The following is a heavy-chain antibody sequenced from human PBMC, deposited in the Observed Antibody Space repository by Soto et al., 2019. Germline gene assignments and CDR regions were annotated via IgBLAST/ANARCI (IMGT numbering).Heavy chain of an antibody. D-gene: IGHD2-21*02. CDR3: AGGGTASNGYCWV. CDR1: GGILSSDT. CDR2: IIPIIGVG. Sequence: QVQLVQSGAEVKKPGSSVKVSCEASGGILSSDTITWVRQAPGQGLEWVGRIIPIIGVGTYAQKFQDRGTITADKSTSRVYMEVSGLRFEDTAIYFGAGGGTASNGYCWVWGQGTEVIVSS. J-gene: IGHJ4*02. V-gene: IGHV1-69*02.